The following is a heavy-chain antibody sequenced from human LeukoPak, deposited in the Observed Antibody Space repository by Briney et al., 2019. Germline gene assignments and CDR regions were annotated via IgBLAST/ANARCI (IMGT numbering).Heavy chain of an antibody. V-gene: IGHV3-30-3*01. CDR1: GFTFSSYA. Sequence: GRSLRLSCAASGFTFSSYAMHWVRQAPGKGLEWVAVISYDGSNKYYADSVKGRFTISRDNSKNTLYLQMNSLRAEDTAVYYCAKDRNGGYLTRTAFDYWGQGTLVTVSS. CDR2: ISYDGSNK. CDR3: AKDRNGGYLTRTAFDY. D-gene: IGHD5-12*01. J-gene: IGHJ4*02.